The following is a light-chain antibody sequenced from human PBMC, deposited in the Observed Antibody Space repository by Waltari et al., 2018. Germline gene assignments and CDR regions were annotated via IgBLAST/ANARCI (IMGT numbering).Light chain of an antibody. CDR2: SAS. J-gene: IGKJ1*01. V-gene: IGKV1-9*01. CDR3: QQLIHYLWT. CDR1: QGISSY. Sequence: DIQLTQSPSFLSASVGDRVTITCRASQGISSYLAWYQQKPRKAPELLIYSASTLQSGVPSRFSASGSGTEFTLTISSLQPEDFATYHCQQLIHYLWTFGQGTKVEI.